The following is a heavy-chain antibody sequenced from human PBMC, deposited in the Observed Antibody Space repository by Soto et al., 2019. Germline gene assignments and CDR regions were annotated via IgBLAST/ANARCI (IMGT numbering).Heavy chain of an antibody. D-gene: IGHD5-12*01. J-gene: IGHJ6*02. CDR1: GFTFSSYG. V-gene: IGHV3-30*18. CDR3: AKALNSGYDYVTSYYYYGMDV. Sequence: GESLKISCAASGFTFSSYGMHWVRQAPGKGLEWVAVISYDGSNKYYADSVKGRFTISRDNSKNTLYLQMNSLRAEDTAVYYCAKALNSGYDYVTSYYYYGMDVWGQGTTVTVSS. CDR2: ISYDGSNK.